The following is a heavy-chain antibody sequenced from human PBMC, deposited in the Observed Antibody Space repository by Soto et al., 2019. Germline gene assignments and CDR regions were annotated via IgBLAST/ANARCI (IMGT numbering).Heavy chain of an antibody. CDR1: GFTFGDYA. CDR2: IRSKAYGGST. Sequence: PGGSLRLSCTASGFTFGDYAMSWFRQAPGKGLEWVGFIRSKAYGGSTEYAASVKGRFTISRDDSKSIAYLQMNSLKTEDTAVYYCTRRLQQLVYSKAFDIWGQGTMVTVSS. D-gene: IGHD6-13*01. CDR3: TRRLQQLVYSKAFDI. J-gene: IGHJ3*02. V-gene: IGHV3-49*03.